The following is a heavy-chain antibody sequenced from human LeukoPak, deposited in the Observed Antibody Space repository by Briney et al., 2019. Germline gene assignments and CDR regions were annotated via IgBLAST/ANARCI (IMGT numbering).Heavy chain of an antibody. D-gene: IGHD3-10*01. CDR2: IYHSGST. J-gene: IGHJ5*02. V-gene: IGHV4-30-2*01. Sequence: PSQTLSLTCAVSGGSISSGGYSWSWIRQPPGKGLEWIGYIYHSGSTYYNPSLKSRVTISVDRSKNQFSLKLSSETAADTAVYYCARVVGSGSYSNNWFDPWGQGTLVTVSS. CDR3: ARVVGSGSYSNNWFDP. CDR1: GGSISSGGYS.